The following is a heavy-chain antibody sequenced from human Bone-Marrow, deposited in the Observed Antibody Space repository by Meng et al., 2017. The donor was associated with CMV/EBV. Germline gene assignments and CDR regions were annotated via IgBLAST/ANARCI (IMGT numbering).Heavy chain of an antibody. CDR2: ISDSGST. J-gene: IGHJ4*02. Sequence: SETLSLTCAVYGGSFSGYSWTWIRQSPGKGLEWIGDISDSGSTNYNPSLKSRVSILLDTSRNQFYLKLTSVTAADTAVDVFARCALGHWGQGTLVTVSS. D-gene: IGHD7-27*01. V-gene: IGHV4-34*01. CDR3: ARCALGH. CDR1: GGSFSGYS.